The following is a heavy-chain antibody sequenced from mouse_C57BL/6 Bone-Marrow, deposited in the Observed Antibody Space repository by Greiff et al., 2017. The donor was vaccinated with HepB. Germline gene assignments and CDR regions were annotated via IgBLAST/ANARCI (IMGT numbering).Heavy chain of an antibody. Sequence: VQLQQPGAELVMPGASVKLSCKASGYTFTSYWMHWVKQRPGQGLEWIGEIDPSDSYTNYNQKFKGKSTLTVDKSSSTAYMQLSSLTSEDSAVYYCARRANWDGLYFYVWGTGTTVTVSS. CDR2: IDPSDSYT. J-gene: IGHJ1*03. CDR3: ARRANWDGLYFYV. V-gene: IGHV1-69*01. CDR1: GYTFTSYW. D-gene: IGHD4-1*01.